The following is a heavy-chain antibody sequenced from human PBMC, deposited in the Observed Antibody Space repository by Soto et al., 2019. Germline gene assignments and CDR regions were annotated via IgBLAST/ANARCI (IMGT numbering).Heavy chain of an antibody. CDR2: ISYDGSNK. Sequence: QVQLVESGGGVVQPGRSLRLSCAASGFTFSSYAMHWVRQAPGKGLEWVAVISYDGSNKYYADSVKGRFTISRDNSKNTPYLQMNCLRAEDTGVYYCAAPGGPKGYWGQGTLVTVSS. CDR1: GFTFSSYA. J-gene: IGHJ4*02. D-gene: IGHD2-15*01. V-gene: IGHV3-30-3*01. CDR3: AAPGGPKGY.